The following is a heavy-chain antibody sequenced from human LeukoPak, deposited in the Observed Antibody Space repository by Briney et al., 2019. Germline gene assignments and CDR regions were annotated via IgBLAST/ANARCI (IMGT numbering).Heavy chain of an antibody. CDR3: ARVISPDSYFYYSYYYYMDV. Sequence: SETLSLTCSVSGGSIGSLYWSWIRQPPGKGLEWIGYIYNSGSTNYNPSLKSRVTISVDTSKNQFSLKLRSVTAADTAVYYCARVISPDSYFYYSYYYYMDVWGKGTTVTVSS. CDR1: GGSIGSLY. D-gene: IGHD3-10*01. J-gene: IGHJ6*03. V-gene: IGHV4-59*11. CDR2: IYNSGST.